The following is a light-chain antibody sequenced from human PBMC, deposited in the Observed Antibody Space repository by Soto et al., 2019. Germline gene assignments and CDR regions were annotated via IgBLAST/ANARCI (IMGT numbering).Light chain of an antibody. V-gene: IGLV2-14*01. CDR1: SSDVGGYNY. Sequence: QSALTQPASVSGSPGQSITISCTGTSSDVGGYNYVSWYQQYPGKAPKLILYDVSNRPSGVPDRFSGSKSGNTASLTVSGLQAEDEADYYCSSYTSSSTYVFGAGTKVTVL. CDR2: DVS. J-gene: IGLJ1*01. CDR3: SSYTSSSTYV.